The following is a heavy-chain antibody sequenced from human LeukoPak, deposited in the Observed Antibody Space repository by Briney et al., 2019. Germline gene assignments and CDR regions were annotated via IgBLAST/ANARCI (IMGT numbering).Heavy chain of an antibody. Sequence: ASVKVSCKASGYTFTTYPINWVRQAPGQGLEWMGWIDTNTGSPTYAQGLTGRFVFSLDTSVSTAYLQISSLKAEDTAVYYCARDLGYSSSSPDYYYYGMDVWGQGTTVTVSS. V-gene: IGHV7-4-1*02. J-gene: IGHJ6*02. CDR3: ARDLGYSSSSPDYYYYGMDV. CDR1: GYTFTTYP. D-gene: IGHD6-6*01. CDR2: IDTNTGSP.